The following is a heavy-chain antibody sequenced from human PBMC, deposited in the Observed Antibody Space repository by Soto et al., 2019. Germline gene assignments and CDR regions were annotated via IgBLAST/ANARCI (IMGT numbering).Heavy chain of an antibody. V-gene: IGHV4-59*01. D-gene: IGHD2-15*01. Sequence: PSETLSLTCTVSGGSISSYYWSWIRQPPGKGLEWIGYIYYSGSTNYNPSLKSRVTISVDTSKNQFSLKLSSVTAADTAVYYCARDRGYCSGGIFYSPLYYYGMDCWGPGTTVNVAS. CDR1: GGSISSYY. CDR2: IYYSGST. J-gene: IGHJ6*02. CDR3: ARDRGYCSGGIFYSPLYYYGMDC.